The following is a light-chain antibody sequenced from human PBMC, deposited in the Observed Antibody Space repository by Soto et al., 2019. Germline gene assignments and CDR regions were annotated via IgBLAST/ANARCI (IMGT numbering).Light chain of an antibody. CDR2: DAS. V-gene: IGKV3D-15*01. CDR3: QHYDNWPLT. Sequence: EIVMTQSPATLSVSPGERATLSCRASQRVYSNLAWYQQKPGQPPILLIYDASTRATGIPARFSGTGSGTEFTLTISSLQSEDFAVYYCQHYDNWPLTFAGGTKVESK. J-gene: IGKJ4*01. CDR1: QRVYSN.